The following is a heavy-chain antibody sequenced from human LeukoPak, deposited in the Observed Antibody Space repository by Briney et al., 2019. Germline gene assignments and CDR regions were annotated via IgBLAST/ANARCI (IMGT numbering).Heavy chain of an antibody. V-gene: IGHV3-7*01. J-gene: IGHJ4*02. CDR2: INRDGSVK. Sequence: GGSLRLSCAVSGFTFSDYWVTWVRQTPGKGLEFVANINRDGSVKNYVDSVKGRFTISRDNAKNSLYLQMTSLRVDDTAVYYCARDPGFSSFDYWGQGTLVTVSS. CDR3: ARDPGFSSFDY. D-gene: IGHD3-3*02. CDR1: GFTFSDYW.